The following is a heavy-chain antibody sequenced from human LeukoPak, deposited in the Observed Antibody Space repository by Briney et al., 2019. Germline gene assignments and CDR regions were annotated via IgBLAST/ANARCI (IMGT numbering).Heavy chain of an antibody. CDR3: TTTHYDFWSGSHDY. J-gene: IGHJ4*02. D-gene: IGHD3-3*01. CDR1: GFTFSNAW. V-gene: IGHV3-15*01. CDR2: IKSKTDGGTT. Sequence: GGSLRLSCAASGFTFSNAWMSWVRQAPGKGLEWVGRIKSKTDGGTTDYAAPVKGRFTISRDDSKNTLYLQMNSLKTEDTAVYYCTTTHYDFWSGSHDYWGQGTLVTVSS.